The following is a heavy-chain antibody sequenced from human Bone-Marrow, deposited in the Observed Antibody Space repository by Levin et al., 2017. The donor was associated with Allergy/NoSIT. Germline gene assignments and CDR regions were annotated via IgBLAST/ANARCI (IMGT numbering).Heavy chain of an antibody. J-gene: IGHJ5*02. CDR2: IYHSGST. Sequence: SETLSLTCAVSGGSISSGGYSWSWIRQPPGKGLEWIGYIYHSGSTYYNPSLKSRVTISVDRSKNQFSLKLSSVTAADTAVYYCARSHINYYGSGSRWFDPWGQGTLVTVSS. CDR3: ARSHINYYGSGSRWFDP. CDR1: GGSISSGGYS. V-gene: IGHV4-30-2*01. D-gene: IGHD3-10*01.